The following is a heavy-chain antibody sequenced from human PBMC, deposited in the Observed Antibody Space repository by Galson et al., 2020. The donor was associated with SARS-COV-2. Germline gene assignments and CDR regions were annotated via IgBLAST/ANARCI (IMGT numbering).Heavy chain of an antibody. CDR3: ARIRNNPGGNSGNYFDY. J-gene: IGHJ4*02. CDR2: IAWDDDK. D-gene: IGHD2-21*02. CDR1: GFSLSTSGMC. V-gene: IGHV2-70*01. Sequence: SGPTLVKPTQTLTLTCTFSGFSLSTSGMCVSWIRQPPGKALEWLALIAWDDDKYYSTSLKTRLTISKDTSKNQVVLTMTNMDPVDTAAYYCARIRNNPGGNSGNYFDYWGQGTLVTVSS.